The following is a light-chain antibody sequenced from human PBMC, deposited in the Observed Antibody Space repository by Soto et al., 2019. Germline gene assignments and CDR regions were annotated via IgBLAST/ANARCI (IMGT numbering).Light chain of an antibody. V-gene: IGLV2-14*01. Sequence: QSALTQPASESGSPGQSITISCTGTSSDVGGYNYVSWYQQHPGKAPKLMIYDVSNRPSGVSNRFSGSKSGNTASLTISGLQAEDEADYYCSSYTSSYVVFGGGTKLTVL. CDR3: SSYTSSYVV. CDR1: SSDVGGYNY. CDR2: DVS. J-gene: IGLJ2*01.